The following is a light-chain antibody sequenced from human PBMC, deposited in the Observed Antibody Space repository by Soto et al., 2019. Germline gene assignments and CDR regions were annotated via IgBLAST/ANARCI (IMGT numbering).Light chain of an antibody. V-gene: IGKV3-15*01. CDR3: QQYNNWPPT. J-gene: IGKJ1*01. Sequence: EIVMTQSPATLSVSPGERATLSCRASQSVSSNLAWYQQKPGQAPRLLIYGASTRATGIPARFSGSGSGTEFTLTISSLQSEGFAVYYCQQYNNWPPTFGQGPKVEIK. CDR1: QSVSSN. CDR2: GAS.